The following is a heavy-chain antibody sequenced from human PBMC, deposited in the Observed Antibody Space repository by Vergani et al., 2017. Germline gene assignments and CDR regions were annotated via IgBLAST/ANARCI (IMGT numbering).Heavy chain of an antibody. J-gene: IGHJ3*02. CDR2: IIPIFGTA. V-gene: IGHV1-69*13. D-gene: IGHD3-22*01. CDR1: GGTFSSYA. Sequence: QVQLVQSGAEVKKPGSSVKVSCKASGGTFSSYAISWVRQAPGQGLEWMGRIIPIFGTANYAQKFQGRVTITADESTSTAYMELSSLRSEDTAVYYCAVGWDYYDSSGKLRDAFDIWGQGTMVTVSS. CDR3: AVGWDYYDSSGKLRDAFDI.